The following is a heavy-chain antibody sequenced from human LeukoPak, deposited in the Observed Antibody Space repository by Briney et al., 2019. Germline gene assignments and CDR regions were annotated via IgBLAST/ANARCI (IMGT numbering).Heavy chain of an antibody. J-gene: IGHJ4*02. CDR2: IYPGDSDT. CDR1: GYSFTSYW. Sequence: PGESLKISCKGSGYSFTSYWIGWVRQMPGKGLEWMGIIYPGDSDTRYSPSFQGQVTISADKSISTAYLQWSSLKASDTAMYYCASLGYCSGGSCHFPPFDYWGQGTLVTVSS. V-gene: IGHV5-51*01. CDR3: ASLGYCSGGSCHFPPFDY. D-gene: IGHD2-15*01.